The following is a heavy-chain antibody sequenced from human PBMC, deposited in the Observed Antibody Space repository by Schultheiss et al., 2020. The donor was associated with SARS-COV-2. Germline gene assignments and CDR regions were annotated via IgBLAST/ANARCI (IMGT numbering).Heavy chain of an antibody. J-gene: IGHJ4*02. Sequence: GGSLRLSCAASGFTFSSYAMNWVRQAPGKGLEWVSTISGSGGTTYYADSVKGRFTIYRDISKNTLYLQMNSLRAEDTAVYYCAKDRTTPYRYFDYWGQGTLVTVSS. CDR1: GFTFSSYA. CDR2: ISGSGGTT. D-gene: IGHD4-11*01. CDR3: AKDRTTPYRYFDY. V-gene: IGHV3-23*01.